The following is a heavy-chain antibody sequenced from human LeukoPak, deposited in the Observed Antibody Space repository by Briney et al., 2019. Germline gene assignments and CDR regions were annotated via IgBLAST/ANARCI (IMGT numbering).Heavy chain of an antibody. V-gene: IGHV3-74*03. J-gene: IGHJ4*02. CDR2: INSDGSRT. CDR1: GFTVSSSY. CDR3: AKGISWD. D-gene: IGHD1-26*01. Sequence: GGSLRLSCAASGFTVSSSYMNWVRQAPGKGLVWVSGINSDGSRTTYADSVKGRFTVSRDNAKNTLYLQMNSLRVEDTAVYYCAKGISWDWGQGTLVTVSS.